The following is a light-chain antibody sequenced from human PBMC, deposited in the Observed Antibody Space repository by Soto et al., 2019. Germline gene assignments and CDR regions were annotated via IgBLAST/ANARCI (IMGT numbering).Light chain of an antibody. CDR2: DVT. CDR1: SSDVGGYNR. CDR3: SYSWI. V-gene: IGLV2-18*01. J-gene: IGLJ2*01. Sequence: QSALTQPPSVSGSPGQSVTISCTGTSSDVGGYNRVSWYQQPPGTAPKLIIYDVTKRPSGVPDRFSGSKSGNTASLTISGLQAEDEADYAGSYSWIFGGGTKLNVL.